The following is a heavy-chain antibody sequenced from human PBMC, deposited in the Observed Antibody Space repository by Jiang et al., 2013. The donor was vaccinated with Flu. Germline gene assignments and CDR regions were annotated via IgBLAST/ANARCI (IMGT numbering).Heavy chain of an antibody. CDR2: IRFDGSEK. D-gene: IGHD3-16*01. CDR1: GFTFNYYQ. CDR3: ATLRGSAYDTYLADY. J-gene: IGHJ4*02. V-gene: IGHV3-30*02. Sequence: VQLLESGGGVVQAGGSLTLSCAASGFTFNYYQMYWVRQAPGKGLEWVASIRFDGSEKYYAESVKGRFTISRDNSKNTLYLHMNSLRTEDTSVYYCATLRGSAYDTYLADYWGQGILATVSS.